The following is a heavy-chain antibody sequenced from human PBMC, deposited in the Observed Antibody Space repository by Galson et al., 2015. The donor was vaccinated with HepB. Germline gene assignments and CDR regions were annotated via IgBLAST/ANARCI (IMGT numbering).Heavy chain of an antibody. J-gene: IGHJ4*02. V-gene: IGHV3-74*01. D-gene: IGHD5-12*01. CDR2: INSDGSST. Sequence: SLRLSCAASGFTFSSYWMHWVRQAPGKGLVWVSRINSDGSSTSYADSVKGRFTISTDNAKNTLYLQMNSLRAEDTAVYYCARGGGYSGSPLDYWGQGTLVTVSS. CDR3: ARGGGYSGSPLDY. CDR1: GFTFSSYW.